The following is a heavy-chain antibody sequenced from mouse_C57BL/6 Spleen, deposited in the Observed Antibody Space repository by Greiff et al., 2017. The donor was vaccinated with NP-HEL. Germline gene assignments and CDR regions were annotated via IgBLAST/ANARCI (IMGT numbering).Heavy chain of an antibody. CDR3: ARSGILRAWFAY. D-gene: IGHD1-1*01. J-gene: IGHJ3*01. CDR1: GYTFTSYW. CDR2: IHPNSGST. V-gene: IGHV1-64*01. Sequence: VQLQESGAELVKPGASVKLSCKASGYTFTSYWMHWVKQRPGQGLEWIGMIHPNSGSTNYNEKFKSKATLTVDKSSSTAYMQLSSLTSEDSAVYYCARSGILRAWFAYWGQGTLVTVSA.